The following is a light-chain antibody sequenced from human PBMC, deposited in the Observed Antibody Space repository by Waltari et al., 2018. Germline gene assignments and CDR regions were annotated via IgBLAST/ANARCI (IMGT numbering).Light chain of an antibody. J-gene: IGKJ3*01. Sequence: DIVMTQSPDSLAVSLGERATINCKSSQSVLYSSNNKNYLTWHQKKPGQPPKLLIYWASTRGSGVPDRVIGSGSGTDFTLTISSLQAEDVAVYYCQQYYNTPFTFGPGTKVDVK. CDR2: WAS. CDR1: QSVLYSSNNKNY. CDR3: QQYYNTPFT. V-gene: IGKV4-1*01.